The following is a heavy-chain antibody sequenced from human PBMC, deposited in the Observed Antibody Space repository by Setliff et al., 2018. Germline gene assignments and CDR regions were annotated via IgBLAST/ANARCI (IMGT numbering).Heavy chain of an antibody. D-gene: IGHD3-10*01. V-gene: IGHV3-53*01. J-gene: IGHJ4*02. CDR1: GVTVSAYD. CDR3: RLWFGELLRDY. CDR2: LDNDGST. Sequence: GSLRLSCAASGVTVSAYDMSWVRQAPGKGLEWVSLLDNDGSTSYSDSVKGRFTISRGTSKNTLYLQMSSLRTEDTAVYYCRLWFGELLRDYWGQGTLVTVSS.